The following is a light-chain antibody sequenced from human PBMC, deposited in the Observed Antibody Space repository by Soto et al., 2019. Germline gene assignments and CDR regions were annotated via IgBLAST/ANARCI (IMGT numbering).Light chain of an antibody. Sequence: DIQMTQSPSTLSVSVGDRVTITCRASQSISSWLAWYQQKPGKAPKLLIYDASSLESGVPSRFSGSGSGTEFTLTSSSPQPDDFATYYCQQYNAYSTFGQGTKVEIK. CDR1: QSISSW. J-gene: IGKJ1*01. CDR3: QQYNAYST. CDR2: DAS. V-gene: IGKV1-5*01.